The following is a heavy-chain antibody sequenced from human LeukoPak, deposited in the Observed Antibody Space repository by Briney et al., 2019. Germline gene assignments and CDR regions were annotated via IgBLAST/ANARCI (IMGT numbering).Heavy chain of an antibody. CDR3: ARRWGGYGGFDP. J-gene: IGHJ5*02. V-gene: IGHV1-8*01. CDR1: GYTFTSYD. CDR2: MNPNSGNT. Sequence: GASVKVSCKASGYTFTSYDINWVRQATGQGLEWTGWMNPNSGNTGYAQKFQGRVTMTRNTSISTAYMELSSLRSEDTAVYYCARRWGGYGGFDPWGQGTLVTVSS. D-gene: IGHD5-12*01.